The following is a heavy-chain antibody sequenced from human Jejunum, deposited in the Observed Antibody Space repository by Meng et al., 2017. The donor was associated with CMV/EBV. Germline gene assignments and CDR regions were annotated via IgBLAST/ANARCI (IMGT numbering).Heavy chain of an antibody. CDR1: GGSINNYY. Sequence: VQTQESGSGCVQPSVTLSLTCPVSGGSINNYYWSWIRQSAGKGLEWIGRFYSSDTYNYHPSLNSRVTMSLDTSKKQFSLILSSVTAADTARYYCARGPGASTREGFDHWGLGTLVTVSS. D-gene: IGHD1-26*01. CDR2: FYSSDTY. CDR3: ARGPGASTREGFDH. V-gene: IGHV4-4*07. J-gene: IGHJ4*02.